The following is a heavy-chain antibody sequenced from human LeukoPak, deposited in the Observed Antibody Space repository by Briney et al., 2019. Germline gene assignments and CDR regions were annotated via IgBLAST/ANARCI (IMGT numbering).Heavy chain of an antibody. V-gene: IGHV3-21*01. D-gene: IGHD3-3*01. CDR2: ISSSSSYI. Sequence: PGGSLRLSCAASGFTFSSYSMNWVRQAPGKGLEWVSSISSSSSYIYYADSVKGRFTISRDNAKNSLYLQMNSLRAGDTAVYYCARGGATTFGLWGNAFDIWGQGTMVTVSS. CDR1: GFTFSSYS. CDR3: ARGGATTFGLWGNAFDI. J-gene: IGHJ3*02.